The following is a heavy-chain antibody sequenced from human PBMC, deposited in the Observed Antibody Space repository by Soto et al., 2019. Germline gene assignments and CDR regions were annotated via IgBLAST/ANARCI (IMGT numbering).Heavy chain of an antibody. J-gene: IGHJ4*02. CDR3: TRREWLVRGRGNDY. CDR2: IRSKANSYAT. V-gene: IGHV3-73*01. D-gene: IGHD6-19*01. Sequence: PGGSLRLSCAASGFTFSGSAMHWVRQASGKGLEWVGRIRSKANSYATAYAASVKGRFTISRDDSKNTAYLQMNSLKTEDTAVYYCTRREWLVRGRGNDYWGQGTLVTVSS. CDR1: GFTFSGSA.